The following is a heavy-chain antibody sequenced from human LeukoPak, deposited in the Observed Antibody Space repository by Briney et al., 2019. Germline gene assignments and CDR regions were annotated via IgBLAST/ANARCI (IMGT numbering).Heavy chain of an antibody. CDR2: INHSGST. D-gene: IGHD3-10*01. Sequence: SETLSLTCAVYGGSFSGYYWGWIRQPPGKGLEWIGEINHSGSTNYNPSLKSRVTISVNTSKNHFSVNLNSVTAADTAVYYCARGRGGYYYGLGTFASWFDTWGQGTLVTVSS. V-gene: IGHV4-34*01. CDR1: GGSFSGYY. CDR3: ARGRGGYYYGLGTFASWFDT. J-gene: IGHJ5*02.